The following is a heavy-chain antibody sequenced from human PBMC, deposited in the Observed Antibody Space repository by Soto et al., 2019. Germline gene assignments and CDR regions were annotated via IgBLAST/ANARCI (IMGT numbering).Heavy chain of an antibody. V-gene: IGHV4-31*03. CDR2: IYYSGST. J-gene: IGHJ5*02. D-gene: IGHD3-22*01. Sequence: SETLSLTCTISGGSISSGGYYWSWIRQHPGKGLEWIGYIYYSGSTYYNPSLKSRVTISVDTSKNQFPLKLSSVTAADTAVYYCARAPQTYYYDSSGYYKNWFDPWGQGTLVTVSS. CDR3: ARAPQTYYYDSSGYYKNWFDP. CDR1: GGSISSGGYY.